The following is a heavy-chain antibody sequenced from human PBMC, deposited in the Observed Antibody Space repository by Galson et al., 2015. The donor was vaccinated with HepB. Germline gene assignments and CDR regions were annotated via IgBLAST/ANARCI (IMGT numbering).Heavy chain of an antibody. CDR1: GYSFSSYW. CDR3: ARQGYYGSGSYKANRYFDL. V-gene: IGHV5-51*01. CDR2: IYPGDSDT. Sequence: QSGAEVKKPGESLKISCKGSGYSFSSYWIGWVRQMPGKGPDCMGIIYPGDSDTRYSPSFEGQVTISADKSINTVYLQWNYLKASDTAIYYCARQGYYGSGSYKANRYFDLWGRGTLVTVSS. J-gene: IGHJ2*01. D-gene: IGHD3-10*01.